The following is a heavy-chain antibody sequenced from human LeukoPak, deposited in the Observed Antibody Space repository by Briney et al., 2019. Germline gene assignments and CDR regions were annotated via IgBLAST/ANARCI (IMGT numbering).Heavy chain of an antibody. D-gene: IGHD6-13*01. CDR3: ASGGSSWYPILYFDY. J-gene: IGHJ4*02. CDR2: ISAYNGNT. Sequence: GASVKVSCKASGCTFTSYGISWVRQAPGQGLEWMGWISAYNGNTNYAQKLQGRVTMTTDTSTSTAYMELRSLRSDDTAVYYCASGGSSWYPILYFDYWGQGTLVTVSS. V-gene: IGHV1-18*01. CDR1: GCTFTSYG.